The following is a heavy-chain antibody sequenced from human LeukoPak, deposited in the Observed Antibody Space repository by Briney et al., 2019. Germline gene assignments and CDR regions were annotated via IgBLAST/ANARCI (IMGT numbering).Heavy chain of an antibody. CDR3: AKAYYYDSSGYEGDAFDI. J-gene: IGHJ3*02. V-gene: IGHV3-33*06. Sequence: AGGSLRLSCAASGFTFSSYGMHWARQAPGKGLEWVAVIWYDGSNKYYADSVKGRFTISRDNSKNTLYLQMNSLRAEDTAVYYCAKAYYYDSSGYEGDAFDIWGQGTMVTVSS. CDR1: GFTFSSYG. CDR2: IWYDGSNK. D-gene: IGHD3-22*01.